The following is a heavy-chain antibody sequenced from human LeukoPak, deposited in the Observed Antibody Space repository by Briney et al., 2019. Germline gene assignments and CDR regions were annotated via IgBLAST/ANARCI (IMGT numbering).Heavy chain of an antibody. J-gene: IGHJ4*02. V-gene: IGHV4-39*01. CDR1: GGSISSSSYY. Sequence: SETLSLICTVSGGSISSSSYYWGWIRQPPGKGLEWIGSIYYSGSTYYNPSLKSRVTISVDTSKNQFSLKLSSVTAADTAVYYCARVLLWFGELFLVYWGERPLVTVSS. CDR3: ARVLLWFGELFLVY. CDR2: IYYSGST. D-gene: IGHD3-10*01.